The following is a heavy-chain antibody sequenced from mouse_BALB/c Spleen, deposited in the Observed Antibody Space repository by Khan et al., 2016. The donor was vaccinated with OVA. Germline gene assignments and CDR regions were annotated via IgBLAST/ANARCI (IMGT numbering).Heavy chain of an antibody. CDR3: ARRSGEYRFAY. Sequence: QVQLQQSGAELVRPGVSVKISCKGSGYTFTDYAMHWVKQSHAKSLEWIGVISTHYGDASYNQQFKGKATMTVDTSSSTAYMVLARLTSEDSAIYYCARRSGEYRFAYWGQGTLVTVSA. CDR2: ISTHYGDA. D-gene: IGHD1-3*01. CDR1: GYTFTDYA. V-gene: IGHV1S137*01. J-gene: IGHJ3*01.